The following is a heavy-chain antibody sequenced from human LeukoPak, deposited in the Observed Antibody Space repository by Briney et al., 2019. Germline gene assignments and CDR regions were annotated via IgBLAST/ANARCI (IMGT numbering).Heavy chain of an antibody. Sequence: GGSLRLSCAPSGFTFSHYWMSWVRQAPGKGLEWVANIKEDGSEKYYVDSVKGRFTISRDNAKNSLSLQMNSLRAEDTAVYYCAELGITMIGGVWGKGTTVTISS. D-gene: IGHD3-10*02. CDR2: IKEDGSEK. CDR3: AELGITMIGGV. CDR1: GFTFSHYW. V-gene: IGHV3-7*01. J-gene: IGHJ6*04.